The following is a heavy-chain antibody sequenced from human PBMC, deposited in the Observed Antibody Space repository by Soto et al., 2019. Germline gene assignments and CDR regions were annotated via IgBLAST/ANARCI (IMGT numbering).Heavy chain of an antibody. Sequence: GGSLRLSCAASGFTFSNAWMSWVRQAPGKGLEWVGRIKSKTDGGTTDYAAPVKGRFTISRDDSKNTLYLQMNSLKTEDTAVYYCTTLSPLLWFGERFDYWGQGTLVTVSS. D-gene: IGHD3-10*01. V-gene: IGHV3-15*01. J-gene: IGHJ4*02. CDR3: TTLSPLLWFGERFDY. CDR1: GFTFSNAW. CDR2: IKSKTDGGTT.